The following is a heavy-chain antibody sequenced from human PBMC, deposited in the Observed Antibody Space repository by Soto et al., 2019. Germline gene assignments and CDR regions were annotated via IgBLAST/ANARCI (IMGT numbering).Heavy chain of an antibody. CDR2: INAGNGNT. Sequence: GASVKVSCKASGYTFTSYAIHWVRQAPGQRLEWMGWINAGNGNTKYSQKFQGRVTITRDTSASTAYMELSSLRSEDTAMYYCARAPVYYDSSGAFDYWGQGTLVTVSS. J-gene: IGHJ4*02. D-gene: IGHD3-22*01. CDR1: GYTFTSYA. CDR3: ARAPVYYDSSGAFDY. V-gene: IGHV1-3*01.